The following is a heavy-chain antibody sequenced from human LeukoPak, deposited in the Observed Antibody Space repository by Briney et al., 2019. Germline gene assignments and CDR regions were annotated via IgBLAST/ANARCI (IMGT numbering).Heavy chain of an antibody. CDR2: IYYSGTT. D-gene: IGHD6-13*01. V-gene: IGHV4-59*01. Sequence: SETLSLTCTVSGGSISSYYWSWLRQPPGKGVEGIGYIYYSGTTNYNPSLKSRVTISVDTSKNQFSLKLSSVTAADTAVYYCARGVYIAAAQYGYWGQGTLVTVSS. CDR1: GGSISSYY. J-gene: IGHJ4*02. CDR3: ARGVYIAAAQYGY.